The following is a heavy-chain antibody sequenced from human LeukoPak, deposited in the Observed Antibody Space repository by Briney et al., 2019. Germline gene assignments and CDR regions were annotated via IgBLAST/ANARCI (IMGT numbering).Heavy chain of an antibody. CDR1: GFTFDDYT. V-gene: IGHV3-43*01. J-gene: IGHJ4*02. D-gene: IGHD5-24*01. CDR3: ASQDGYNLRETYYLDY. CDR2: ISWGGGST. Sequence: GGSLRLSCAASGFTFDDYTMHWVRQAPGKGLEWVSLISWGGGSTYYADSVKGRFTISRDNSKNTMFLQMNSLRAEDTAVYYCASQDGYNLRETYYLDYWGQGTLATVSS.